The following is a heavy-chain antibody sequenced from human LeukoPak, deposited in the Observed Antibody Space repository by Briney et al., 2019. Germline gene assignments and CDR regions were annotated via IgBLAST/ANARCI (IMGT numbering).Heavy chain of an antibody. D-gene: IGHD3-22*01. Sequence: GGSLRLSCAASGFTFSSYAMSWVRPAPGKGLEWVSAICGSGGSTYYADSVKGRFTISRDNSKNTLYLQMNSLRAEDTAVYYCAKSRGVMIVVVITHTFDYWGQGTLVTVSS. CDR2: ICGSGGST. CDR3: AKSRGVMIVVVITHTFDY. CDR1: GFTFSSYA. V-gene: IGHV3-23*01. J-gene: IGHJ4*02.